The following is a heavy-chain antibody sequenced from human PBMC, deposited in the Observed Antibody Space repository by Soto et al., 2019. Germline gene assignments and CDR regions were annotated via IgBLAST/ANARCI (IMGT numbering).Heavy chain of an antibody. J-gene: IGHJ4*02. CDR3: ASFYYDFWSGNDYYFDY. CDR2: IYYSGST. CDR1: GGSISSYY. D-gene: IGHD3-3*01. Sequence: ETLSLTCTVSGGSISSYYWSWIRQPPGRGLEWIGYIYYSGSTNYNPSLKSRVTISVDTSKNQFSLKLSSVTAADTAVYYCASFYYDFWSGNDYYFDYWGQGTLVTVSS. V-gene: IGHV4-59*01.